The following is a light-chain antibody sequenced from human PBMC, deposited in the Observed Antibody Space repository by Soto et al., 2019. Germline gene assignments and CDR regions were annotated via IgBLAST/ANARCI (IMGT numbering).Light chain of an antibody. CDR3: SSYTSSSTVV. J-gene: IGLJ2*01. CDR2: EVS. CDR1: SSDVGGYNY. V-gene: IGLV2-14*01. Sequence: QSVLTQPASVSGSPGQSITISCTGTSSDVGGYNYVSWYQQHQGKAPKLMIYEVSNRPSGVSNRFSGSKSGNTASLTISGRQAEDEADYYCSSYTSSSTVVFGGGTKVTVL.